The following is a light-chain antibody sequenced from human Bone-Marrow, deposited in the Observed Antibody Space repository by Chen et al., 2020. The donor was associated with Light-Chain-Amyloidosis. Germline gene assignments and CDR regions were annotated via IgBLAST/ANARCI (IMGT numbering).Light chain of an antibody. CDR3: QVWDSSSDRPV. CDR2: DDS. Sequence: YVLTQPSSVSVAPGQTATIACGGNNIGSTSVHWYQQTPGPAPLLVFYDDSDRPSGIPERLSGTNSGNTATLTISRVEAGDDADYYCQVWDSSSDRPVFGGGTKLTVL. J-gene: IGLJ3*02. V-gene: IGLV3-21*02. CDR1: NIGSTS.